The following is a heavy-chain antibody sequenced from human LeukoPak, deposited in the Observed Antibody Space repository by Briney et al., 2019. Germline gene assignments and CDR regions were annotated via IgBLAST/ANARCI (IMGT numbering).Heavy chain of an antibody. V-gene: IGHV4-34*01. Sequence: SETLSLTCAVYGGSFSGYYWSWIRQPPGKGLEWIGEINHSGSTNYNPSLKSRVTISVDTSKNQFSLKLSSVTAADTAVYYCARGSGSYGWFDPWGQGTLVTVSS. J-gene: IGHJ5*02. CDR1: GGSFSGYY. CDR3: ARGSGSYGWFDP. CDR2: INHSGST. D-gene: IGHD1-26*01.